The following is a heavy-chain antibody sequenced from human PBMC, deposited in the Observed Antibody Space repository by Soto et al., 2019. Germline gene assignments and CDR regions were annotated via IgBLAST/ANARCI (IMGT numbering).Heavy chain of an antibody. CDR1: GFTFSSYA. D-gene: IGHD3-10*01. CDR3: ARPDYGSGSYPDY. CDR2: ISYDGSNK. J-gene: IGHJ4*02. Sequence: QVQLVESGGGVVQTGRSLRLSCTASGFTFSSYAMHWVRQAPGKGLEWVAVISYDGSNKYYADSVKGRFTISRDNSKNTLFLQMNSLRAEDTAVYYCARPDYGSGSYPDYWGQGTLVTVSS. V-gene: IGHV3-30-3*01.